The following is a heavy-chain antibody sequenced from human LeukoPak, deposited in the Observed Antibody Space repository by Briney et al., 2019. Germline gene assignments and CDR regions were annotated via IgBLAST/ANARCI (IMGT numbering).Heavy chain of an antibody. V-gene: IGHV1-2*02. CDR3: ARLPINYYDSSGYPFDY. CDR2: INPNSGGT. D-gene: IGHD3-22*01. Sequence: ASVKVSCKASGYAFTGYYMHWVRQAPGQGLEWMGWINPNSGGTNYAQKFQGRVTMARDTSISTAYMELSRLRSDDTAVYYCARLPINYYDSSGYPFDYWGQGTLVTVSS. CDR1: GYAFTGYY. J-gene: IGHJ4*02.